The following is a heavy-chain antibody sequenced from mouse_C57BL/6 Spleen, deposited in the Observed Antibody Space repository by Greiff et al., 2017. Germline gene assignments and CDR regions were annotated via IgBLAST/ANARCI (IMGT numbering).Heavy chain of an antibody. D-gene: IGHD2-5*01. J-gene: IGHJ2*01. CDR1: GFTFSSYT. V-gene: IGHV5-9*01. CDR2: ISGGGGNT. Sequence: EVQLVESGGGLVKPGGSLKLSCAASGFTFSSYTMSWVRQTPEKRLGWVATISGGGGNTYYPDSVKGRFTISRDNAKNTLYLQMSSLRSEDTALYYCARRSNYEDYWGQGTTLTVSS. CDR3: ARRSNYEDY.